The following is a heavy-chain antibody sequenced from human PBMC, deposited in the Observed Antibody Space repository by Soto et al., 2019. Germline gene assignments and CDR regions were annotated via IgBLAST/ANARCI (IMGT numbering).Heavy chain of an antibody. CDR1: GGSISSGGYY. J-gene: IGHJ4*02. Sequence: SETLSLTCTVSGGSISSGGYYWSWIRQPPGKGLEWIGYSHYSGSTNYNPSLRSRVTISVDTSKNQFSLKLSSVTAADTAVYYCARNSDWYDSGTGFDYWGQGTLVTVSS. V-gene: IGHV4-61*08. CDR3: ARNSDWYDSGTGFDY. CDR2: SHYSGST. D-gene: IGHD6-19*01.